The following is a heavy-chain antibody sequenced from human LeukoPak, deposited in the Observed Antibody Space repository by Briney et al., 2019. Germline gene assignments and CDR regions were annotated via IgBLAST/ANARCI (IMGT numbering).Heavy chain of an antibody. CDR2: ISSSSSYI. CDR3: ARRGMDDYGDYDFDY. V-gene: IGHV3-21*01. CDR1: GFTFSSYS. J-gene: IGHJ4*02. Sequence: PGGSLRLSCAASGFTFSSYSMNRVRQAPGKGLEWVSSISSSSSYIYYADSVKGRFTISRDNAKNSLYLQMNSLRAEDTAVYYCARRGMDDYGDYDFDYWGQGTLVTVSS. D-gene: IGHD4-17*01.